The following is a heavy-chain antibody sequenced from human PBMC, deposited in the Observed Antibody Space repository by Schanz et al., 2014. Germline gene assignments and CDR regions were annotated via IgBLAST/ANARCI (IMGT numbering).Heavy chain of an antibody. D-gene: IGHD2-2*01. CDR3: ARESSNDIVLVPGAVFDH. Sequence: DVQLLESGGGLVQPGGSLRLSCAASGFTFTNYAMSWVRQAPGKGLEWISFINTGSNYINYADSVKGRFTISRDNSKNSLYLQMNSLRAEDTAVYYCARESSNDIVLVPGAVFDHWGQGILVTVSS. J-gene: IGHJ4*02. CDR2: INTGSNYI. V-gene: IGHV3-48*04. CDR1: GFTFTNYA.